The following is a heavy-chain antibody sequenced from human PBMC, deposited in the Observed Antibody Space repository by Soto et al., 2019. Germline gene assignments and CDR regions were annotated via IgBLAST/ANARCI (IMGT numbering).Heavy chain of an antibody. J-gene: IGHJ6*03. CDR3: ARGKYCSGGSCYSGYYYYYMDV. CDR1: GFTFSSYS. V-gene: IGHV3-21*01. D-gene: IGHD2-15*01. Sequence: EVQLVESGGGLVKPGGSLRLSCAASGFTFSSYSMNWVRQAPGKGLEWVSSISSSSSYIYYADSVKGRFTISRDNAKTSLYLQMNGLRAEDTAVYYCARGKYCSGGSCYSGYYYYYMDVWGKGTTVTVSS. CDR2: ISSSSSYI.